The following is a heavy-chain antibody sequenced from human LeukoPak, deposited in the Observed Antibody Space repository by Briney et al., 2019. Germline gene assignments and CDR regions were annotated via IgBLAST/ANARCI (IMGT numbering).Heavy chain of an antibody. CDR2: IKQDGSEK. Sequence: GGSLRLSCAASGFTFSSYWMSWVRQAPGKGLEWVANIKQDGSEKYYVDSVKGRFTISRDNAKNSLYLQMNSLRAEDTAVYYCARDALHSYSSSWYAVYPPDYWGQGTLVTASS. J-gene: IGHJ4*02. D-gene: IGHD6-13*01. CDR1: GFTFSSYW. V-gene: IGHV3-7*01. CDR3: ARDALHSYSSSWYAVYPPDY.